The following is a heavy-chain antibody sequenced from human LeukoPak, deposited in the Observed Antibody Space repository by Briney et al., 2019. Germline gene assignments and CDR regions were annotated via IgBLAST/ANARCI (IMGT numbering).Heavy chain of an antibody. V-gene: IGHV1-69*13. Sequence: ASVKVSCKASGYTFTGYYFDWWRGAPGQGLEWMGGIIPIFGTANYAQKFQGRVTITADESTSTAYMELSSLRSEDTAVYYCARDSRGCSGGSCYRGTWFDPWGQGTLVTVSS. D-gene: IGHD2-15*01. CDR1: GYTFTGYY. CDR2: IIPIFGTA. CDR3: ARDSRGCSGGSCYRGTWFDP. J-gene: IGHJ5*02.